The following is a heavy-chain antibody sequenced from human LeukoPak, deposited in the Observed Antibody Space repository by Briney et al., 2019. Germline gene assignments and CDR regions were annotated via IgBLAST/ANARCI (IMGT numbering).Heavy chain of an antibody. CDR3: ARGLVVVPAAAGPP. V-gene: IGHV1-18*01. CDR2: ISAYNGDT. J-gene: IGHJ5*02. D-gene: IGHD2-2*01. Sequence: ASVKVACKSSGYSFSNYGVTWVRQAPGQGLEWMGWISAYNGDTNYAQNLQDRVTMTTDTSTSTAYMELRSLTSDDTAVYYCARGLVVVPAAAGPPWGQGTLVTVSS. CDR1: GYSFSNYG.